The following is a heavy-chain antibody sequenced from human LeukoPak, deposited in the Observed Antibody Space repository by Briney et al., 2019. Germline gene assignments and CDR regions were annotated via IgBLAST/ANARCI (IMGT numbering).Heavy chain of an antibody. CDR3: ARDSGGGYCDGDCSNFYGMDV. CDR2: ISSSGSTI. Sequence: PGGSLRLSCAASGFTFSDYYMSWIRQAPGKGLEWVSYISSSGSTIYYADSVKGRFTISRDNAKNSLYLQMNSLRAEDTAVYYCARDSGGGYCDGDCSNFYGMDVWGQGTTVTVSS. V-gene: IGHV3-11*01. J-gene: IGHJ6*02. CDR1: GFTFSDYY. D-gene: IGHD2-21*02.